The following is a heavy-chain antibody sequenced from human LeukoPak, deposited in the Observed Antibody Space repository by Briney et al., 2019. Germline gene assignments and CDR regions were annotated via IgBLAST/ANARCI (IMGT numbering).Heavy chain of an antibody. CDR1: GGTFSSYA. V-gene: IGHV1-69*04. CDR3: ASPPSGSYGAFDI. CDR2: IIPILGIA. J-gene: IGHJ3*02. Sequence: ASVKVSCKASGGTFSSYAISWVRQAPGQGLEWMGRIIPILGIANYAQKFQGRVTITADKSTSTAYMELSSLRSEDTAVYYCASPPSGSYGAFDIWGQGTTVTVSS. D-gene: IGHD3-3*01.